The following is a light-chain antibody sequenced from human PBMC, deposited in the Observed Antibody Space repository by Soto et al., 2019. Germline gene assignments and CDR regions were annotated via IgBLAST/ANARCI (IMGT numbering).Light chain of an antibody. J-gene: IGKJ5*01. CDR1: QSVSSSY. Sequence: EIVLTQSPGTLSLSPGERATLSCRATQSVSSSYLAWYKQKPGQAPRLLIYGASSRATGIPDRFSGIGSGTDFTLTISRLEPEDFAVYYCQQYGSSPRTFGQGTRLEIK. V-gene: IGKV3-20*01. CDR2: GAS. CDR3: QQYGSSPRT.